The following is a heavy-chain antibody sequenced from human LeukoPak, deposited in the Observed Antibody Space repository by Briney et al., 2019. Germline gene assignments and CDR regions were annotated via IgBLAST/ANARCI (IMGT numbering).Heavy chain of an antibody. V-gene: IGHV3-21*05. CDR1: GFTFSSYS. CDR2: ISSSSSYI. J-gene: IGHJ3*01. Sequence: QSGGSLRLSCAASGFTFSSYSMNWVRQAPGKGLEWVSYISSSSSYIYYADSVKGRFTISRDNAKNSLYLQMNSLRAEDTAVYYCARDHTGGTTVVTAGGYVWGQGTMVTVST. CDR3: ARDHTGGTTVVTAGGYV. D-gene: IGHD4-23*01.